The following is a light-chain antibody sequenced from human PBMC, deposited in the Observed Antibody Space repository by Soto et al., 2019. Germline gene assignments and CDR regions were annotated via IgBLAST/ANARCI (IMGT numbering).Light chain of an antibody. CDR1: SSNIGAGYD. CDR3: QSYDSRLSGYVV. V-gene: IGLV1-40*01. CDR2: GNS. Sequence: QSVLTQPPSVSGAPGQRVTISCTGSSSNIGAGYDVHWYQQLPGTAPKLLIYGNSNRPSGVPDRFSGSKSGTSASLSITGLQAEDEAGYYCQSYDSRLSGYVVFGGGTKLTVL. J-gene: IGLJ2*01.